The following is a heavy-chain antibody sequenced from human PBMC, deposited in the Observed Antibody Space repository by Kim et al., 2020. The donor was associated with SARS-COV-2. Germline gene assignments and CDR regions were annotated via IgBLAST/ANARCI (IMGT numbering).Heavy chain of an antibody. V-gene: IGHV1-3*01. D-gene: IGHD3-3*01. CDR1: GYTFTSYA. Sequence: ASVKVSCKASGYTFTSYAMHWVRQAPGQRLEWMGWINAGNGNTKYSQKFQGRVTITRDTSASTAYMELSSLRSEDTAVYYCAKAPFLPVPSRYYYMAVWGKGTTVTVSS. CDR3: AKAPFLPVPSRYYYMAV. J-gene: IGHJ6*03. CDR2: INAGNGNT.